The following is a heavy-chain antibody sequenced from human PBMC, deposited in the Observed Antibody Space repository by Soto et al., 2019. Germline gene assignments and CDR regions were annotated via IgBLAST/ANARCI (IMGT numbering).Heavy chain of an antibody. V-gene: IGHV3-11*01. CDR3: ASTPGPRAPREYYYYFGMDV. CDR2: ISSSGSTI. CDR1: GFTFSDYY. Sequence: GGSLRLSCAASGFTFSDYYMSWIRQAPGKGLEWVSYISSSGSTIYYADSVKGRFTISRDNAKNSLYLQINSLRAEDTAVYYCASTPGPRAPREYYYYFGMDVWGQGTTVTAP. J-gene: IGHJ6*02.